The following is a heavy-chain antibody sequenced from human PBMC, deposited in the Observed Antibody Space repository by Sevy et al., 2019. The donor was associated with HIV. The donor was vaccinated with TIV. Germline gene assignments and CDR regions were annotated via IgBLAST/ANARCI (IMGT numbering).Heavy chain of an antibody. CDR2: IHYSGST. J-gene: IGHJ5*02. D-gene: IGHD5-12*01. CDR3: ARAPPVRSGDDSLNWFDP. V-gene: IGHV4-59*01. Sequence: SETLSLTCSDSGGPISSYYWSWIRQPPGKRLEWIGYIHYSGSTNYNPSLNSRLTISVDTSKNQFSLRLTSVTAADTAVYYCARAPPVRSGDDSLNWFDPWGQGILVTVSS. CDR1: GGPISSYY.